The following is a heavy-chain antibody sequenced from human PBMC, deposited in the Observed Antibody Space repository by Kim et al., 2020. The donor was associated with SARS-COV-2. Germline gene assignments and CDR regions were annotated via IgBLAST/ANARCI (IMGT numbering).Heavy chain of an antibody. CDR2: ISGSGDTT. CDR1: GFTFGSFA. V-gene: IGHV3-23*01. Sequence: GGSLRLSCAASGFTFGSFAMSWVRQSPGRGLEWVSTISGSGDTTFYANSVKGRFTLSRYNSMNTLYLQMNSLRAEDTALYYCAKGDCSSVSCYTTDCWGRGTLVTVSS. CDR3: AKGDCSSVSCYTTDC. D-gene: IGHD2-2*02. J-gene: IGHJ4*02.